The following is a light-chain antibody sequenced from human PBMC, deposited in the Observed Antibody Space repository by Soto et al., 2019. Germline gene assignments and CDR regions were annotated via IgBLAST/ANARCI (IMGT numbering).Light chain of an antibody. CDR1: QGISSW. CDR3: QQVYSFPRR. Sequence: VCGGGIVTNTCLASQGISSWLAWYQQKPGKAPKLLIYAASSLQGGVPSRFSGSGSGTEFILTIHYLQPEDFASYFCQQVYSFPRRFGRGTKVDIK. CDR2: AAS. J-gene: IGKJ1*01. V-gene: IGKV1-12*01.